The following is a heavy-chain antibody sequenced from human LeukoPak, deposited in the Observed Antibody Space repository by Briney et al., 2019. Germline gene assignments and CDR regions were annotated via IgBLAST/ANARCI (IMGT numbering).Heavy chain of an antibody. V-gene: IGHV3-30*18. D-gene: IGHD3-22*01. CDR1: GFTFRNYG. CDR3: AKDFRRADYYDSSGYYRMIDY. Sequence: GRSLRRSCAVSGFTFRNYGMHWVRQAPGKGLEWVAVISYDESDKYYGDSVKGRFTISRDNSKNTLFLQMNSLRAEDTAVYFCAKDFRRADYYDSSGYYRMIDYWGQGTLVTVSS. J-gene: IGHJ4*02. CDR2: ISYDESDK.